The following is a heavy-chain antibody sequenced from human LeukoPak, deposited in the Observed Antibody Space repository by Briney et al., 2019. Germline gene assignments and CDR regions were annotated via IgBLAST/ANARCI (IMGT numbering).Heavy chain of an antibody. CDR2: IYTSGST. Sequence: SETLSLTCTVSGGSVSSGSYYWSWIRQPAGKGLEWIGRIYTSGSTNYNPSLKSRVTISADTSKNQFSLKLSSVTAADTAVYYCAREGSAFWSGYRAAFDIWGQGTMVTVSS. D-gene: IGHD3-3*01. V-gene: IGHV4-61*02. J-gene: IGHJ3*02. CDR1: GGSVSSGSYY. CDR3: AREGSAFWSGYRAAFDI.